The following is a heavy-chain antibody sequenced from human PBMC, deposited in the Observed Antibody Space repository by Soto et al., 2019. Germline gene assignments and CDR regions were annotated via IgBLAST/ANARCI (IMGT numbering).Heavy chain of an antibody. D-gene: IGHD5-12*01. J-gene: IGHJ5*02. CDR1: GGTFGSDA. Sequence: SVKVSCKASGGTFGSDAITWVRQAPGQGLEWVGRIIPIFGTTNYAQNLQGRVTISADKFTLTSYMELHSLTSDDTALYYCARDRTDSGYYTNWLDPWGQGTQVTVSS. CDR2: IIPIFGTT. CDR3: ARDRTDSGYYTNWLDP. V-gene: IGHV1-69*06.